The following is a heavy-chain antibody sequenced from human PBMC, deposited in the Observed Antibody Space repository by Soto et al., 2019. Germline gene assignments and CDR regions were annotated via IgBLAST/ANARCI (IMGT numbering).Heavy chain of an antibody. V-gene: IGHV4-4*07. CDR2: IRRSGTT. D-gene: IGHD6-6*01. J-gene: IGHJ6*02. Sequence: QVQLQESGPGLVKPSETLSLTCSVSGGSISISNYYWSWIRQPAGKGLEWIGHIRRSGTTNYSPSPKSRVTMPRDTSTNQFSLIVSSVTAADTAVYYCARDTMDGSSRSSYYYYGLDVWGQGTTVTVSS. CDR1: GGSISISNYY. CDR3: ARDTMDGSSRSSYYYYGLDV.